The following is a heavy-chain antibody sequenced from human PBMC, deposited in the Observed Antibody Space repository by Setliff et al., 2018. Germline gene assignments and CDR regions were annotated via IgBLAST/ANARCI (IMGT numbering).Heavy chain of an antibody. CDR2: TIPLFGTT. V-gene: IGHV1-69*05. Sequence: SVKVSCKASGGIFSNYGVSWVRQAPGQGLEWMGGTIPLFGTTDYAQKFHGRVTIITDESTSTAYMELSSLTSDDTAVYYCAREGVDTRSSTDYRYYMDVWGQGTTVTVSS. D-gene: IGHD5-18*01. CDR3: AREGVDTRSSTDYRYYMDV. CDR1: GGIFSNYG. J-gene: IGHJ6*03.